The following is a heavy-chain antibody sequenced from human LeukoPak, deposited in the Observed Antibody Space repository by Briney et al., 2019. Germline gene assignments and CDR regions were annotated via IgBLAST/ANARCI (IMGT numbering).Heavy chain of an antibody. J-gene: IGHJ4*02. CDR1: GFTFSTYW. V-gene: IGHV3-7*01. Sequence: GGSLRLSCAASGFTFSTYWMSLVRQAPGKGLEWVANIKQDGSEKYYVDSVKGRFTISRDNAKNSLYLQMSSLRADDTAVYYCARDLPTGSDYFDYWGQGTLVTVSS. D-gene: IGHD6-6*01. CDR3: ARDLPTGSDYFDY. CDR2: IKQDGSEK.